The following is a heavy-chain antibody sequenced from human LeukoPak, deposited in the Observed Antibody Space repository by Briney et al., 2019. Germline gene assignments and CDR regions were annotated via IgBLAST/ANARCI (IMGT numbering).Heavy chain of an antibody. V-gene: IGHV4-39*01. J-gene: IGHJ4*02. Sequence: SETLSLTCTVAGGSISSSSYYWGWIRQPPGKGLDWIGSIYYSGSTYYNPSLKSRFTISVDTSKNQFSLKLSSVTAADTAVYYCASLPRTVYDSSGHPFDYWGQGSLVTVSS. CDR2: IYYSGST. CDR3: ASLPRTVYDSSGHPFDY. D-gene: IGHD5/OR15-5a*01. CDR1: GGSISSSSYY.